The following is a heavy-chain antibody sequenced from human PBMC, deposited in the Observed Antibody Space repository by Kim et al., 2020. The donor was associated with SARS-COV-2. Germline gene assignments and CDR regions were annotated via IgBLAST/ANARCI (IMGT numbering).Heavy chain of an antibody. J-gene: IGHJ6*02. Sequence: GGRTYSADSVKGRFTISIDNSKNTLYLQMNSLRAEDTAVYYCARESYGMDVWGQGTTVTVSS. V-gene: IGHV3-66*01. CDR3: ARESYGMDV. CDR2: GGRT.